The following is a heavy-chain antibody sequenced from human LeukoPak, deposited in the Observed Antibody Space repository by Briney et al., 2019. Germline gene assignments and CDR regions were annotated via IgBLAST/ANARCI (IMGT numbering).Heavy chain of an antibody. CDR3: ARRRGYCSSASCYNWFDL. J-gene: IGHJ5*02. D-gene: IGHD2-2*01. CDR2: IYTSGGT. CDR1: GGSISSYY. Sequence: SETLSLTCTVSGGSISSYYWSWIRQPPGKGLEWIGYIYTSGGTNYNPSLKSRVTISVDTSKNQFSLKLSSVTAADTAVYYCARRRGYCSSASCYNWFDLWGQGTLVTVSS. V-gene: IGHV4-4*09.